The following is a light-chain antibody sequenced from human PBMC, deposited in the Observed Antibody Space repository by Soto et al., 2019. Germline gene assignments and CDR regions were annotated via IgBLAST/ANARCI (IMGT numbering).Light chain of an antibody. Sequence: EIVLTQSPATLSLSPGERATLSCRASQSVRSYLAWYQQKPGQAPRLLIYDASNRATGIPPRFSGSGSGTDFTLTISRLEPEDFALYYCQQYANSRTFGQGTKVDIK. CDR2: DAS. CDR1: QSVRSY. CDR3: QQYANSRT. V-gene: IGKV3-11*01. J-gene: IGKJ1*01.